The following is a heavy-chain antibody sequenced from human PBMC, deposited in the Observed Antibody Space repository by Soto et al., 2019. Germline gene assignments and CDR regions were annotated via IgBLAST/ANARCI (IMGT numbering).Heavy chain of an antibody. CDR3: ARDLVVAASYYYYGMDV. J-gene: IGHJ6*02. Sequence: ESGGGVVQPGRSLRLSCAASGFTFSSYGMHWVRQAPGKGLEWVAVIWYDGSNKYYADSVKGRFTISRDNSKNTLYLQMNSLRAEDTAVYYCARDLVVAASYYYYGMDVWGQGTTVTVSS. V-gene: IGHV3-33*01. CDR2: IWYDGSNK. CDR1: GFTFSSYG. D-gene: IGHD2-15*01.